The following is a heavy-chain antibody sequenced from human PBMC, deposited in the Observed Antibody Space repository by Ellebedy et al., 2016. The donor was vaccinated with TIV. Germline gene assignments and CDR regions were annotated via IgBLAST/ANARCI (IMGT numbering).Heavy chain of an antibody. Sequence: AASVKVSCKASGFTFTKSAVQWVRQARGQRLVWIGWIVVGSGNTHYAQKFQERVTITRDMPTSTAYMELSSLRSEDTAVYYCAADSVVGPSASWYFDLWGRGTLVTVSS. J-gene: IGHJ2*01. CDR1: GFTFTKSA. V-gene: IGHV1-58*01. CDR2: IVVGSGNT. D-gene: IGHD2-15*01. CDR3: AADSVVGPSASWYFDL.